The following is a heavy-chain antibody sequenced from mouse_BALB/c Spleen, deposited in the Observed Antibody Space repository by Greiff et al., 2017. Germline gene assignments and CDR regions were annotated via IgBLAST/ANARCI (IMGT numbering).Heavy chain of an antibody. D-gene: IGHD2-1*01. Sequence: EVKLQESGGGLVQPGGSRKLSCAASGFTFSSFGMHWVRQAPEKGLEWVAYISSGSSTIYYADTVKGRFTISRDNPKNTLFLQMTSLRSEDTAMYYCARSNYGNSHWYFDVWGAGTTVTVSS. J-gene: IGHJ1*01. V-gene: IGHV5-17*02. CDR2: ISSGSSTI. CDR3: ARSNYGNSHWYFDV. CDR1: GFTFSSFG.